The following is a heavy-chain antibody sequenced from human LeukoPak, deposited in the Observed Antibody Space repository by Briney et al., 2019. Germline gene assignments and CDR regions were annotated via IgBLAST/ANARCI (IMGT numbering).Heavy chain of an antibody. D-gene: IGHD3-22*01. CDR1: GFTFNNYV. J-gene: IGHJ4*02. Sequence: GGSLRLSCAASGFTFNNYVMNWVRQAPGKGLEWVSAITDSSTSTYYADSVKGRFTISRHNSKNTLYLQMNSLRAEDTAVYYCAKDGRFLSYYDSSGYYKLDYWGQGTLVTVSS. CDR2: ITDSSTST. CDR3: AKDGRFLSYYDSSGYYKLDY. V-gene: IGHV3-23*01.